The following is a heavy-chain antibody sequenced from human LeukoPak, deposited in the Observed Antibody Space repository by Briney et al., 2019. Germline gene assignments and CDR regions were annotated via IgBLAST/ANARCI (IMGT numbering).Heavy chain of an antibody. J-gene: IGHJ6*03. CDR3: ARVVTYSSGYYSLPFYYYYYMDV. V-gene: IGHV1-18*01. CDR2: ISAYNGNT. Sequence: ASVKVSCKASGYTFTSYGISWVRRAPGQGLEWMGWISAYNGNTNYAQKLQGRVTMTTDTSTSTAYMELRSLRSDDTAVYYCARVVTYSSGYYSLPFYYYYYMDVWGKGTTVTVSS. CDR1: GYTFTSYG. D-gene: IGHD3-22*01.